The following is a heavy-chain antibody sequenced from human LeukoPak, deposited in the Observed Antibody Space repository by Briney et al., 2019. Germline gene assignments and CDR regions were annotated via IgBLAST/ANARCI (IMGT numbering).Heavy chain of an antibody. Sequence: QTGGSLRLSCAASGFTFSSYGMSWVRQAPGKGLEWVSAISGSGGSTYYADSVKGRFTIVRDNSKNTLYVQMNSLRAEDTAVYYCAKDLMGAIDYWGQGTLVTVSS. CDR3: AKDLMGAIDY. J-gene: IGHJ4*02. V-gene: IGHV3-23*01. CDR1: GFTFSSYG. CDR2: ISGSGGST. D-gene: IGHD2-8*01.